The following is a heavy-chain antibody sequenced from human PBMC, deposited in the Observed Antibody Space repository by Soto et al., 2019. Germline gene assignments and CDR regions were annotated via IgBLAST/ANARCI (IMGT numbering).Heavy chain of an antibody. CDR1: GFTFSSYA. D-gene: IGHD1-7*01. CDR2: ISGSGGST. Sequence: PGGSLRLSCAASGFTFSSYAMSWVRQAPGKGLEWVSAISGSGGSTYYADSVEGRFTISRDNSKNTLYLQMNSLRAEDTAVYYCAKDRTHSGYFDYWGQGTLVTVSS. J-gene: IGHJ4*02. V-gene: IGHV3-23*01. CDR3: AKDRTHSGYFDY.